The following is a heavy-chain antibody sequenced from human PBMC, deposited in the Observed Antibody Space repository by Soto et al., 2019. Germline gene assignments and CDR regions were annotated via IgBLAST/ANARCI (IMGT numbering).Heavy chain of an antibody. D-gene: IGHD1-7*01. CDR2: IDPSDSYT. J-gene: IGHJ6*02. Sequence: GESLKISCKGSGYSFTSYWISWVRQMPGKGLEWVGRIDPSDSYTNYSPSFQGHVTISADKSISTAYLQWSSLKASDTAMYYCARSVGTGTTYYYGMDVWGQGTTVTVSS. CDR1: GYSFTSYW. CDR3: ARSVGTGTTYYYGMDV. V-gene: IGHV5-10-1*01.